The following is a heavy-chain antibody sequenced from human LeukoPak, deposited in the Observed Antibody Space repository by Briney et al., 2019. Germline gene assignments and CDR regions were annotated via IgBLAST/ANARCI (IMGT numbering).Heavy chain of an antibody. Sequence: GGSLRLSCAASGFIFSSYAMSWVRQAPGKGLEWVSTISGSGGSTYYADSVKGRFTISRDNSKNTLYLQMNSLRAEDTAVYYCAKGDGEEWELLIYWGQGTLVTVSS. V-gene: IGHV3-23*01. CDR1: GFIFSSYA. CDR3: AKGDGEEWELLIY. J-gene: IGHJ4*02. CDR2: ISGSGGST. D-gene: IGHD1-26*01.